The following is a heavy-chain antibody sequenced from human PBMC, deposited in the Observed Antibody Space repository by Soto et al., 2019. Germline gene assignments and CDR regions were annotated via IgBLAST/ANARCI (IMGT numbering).Heavy chain of an antibody. D-gene: IGHD6-6*01. V-gene: IGHV4-30-4*01. J-gene: IGHJ5*02. CDR3: ARERPDGARLDP. CDR1: GGSISSGDYY. Sequence: QVQLQESGPGLVKPSQTLSLTCTVSGGSISSGDYYWSWIRQPPGKGLEWIGYIDHSGCTYYNPSLKSRVTISVDTSKNQFSLKLSSVTAADTAVYYCARERPDGARLDPWGQGTLVTVSS. CDR2: IDHSGCT.